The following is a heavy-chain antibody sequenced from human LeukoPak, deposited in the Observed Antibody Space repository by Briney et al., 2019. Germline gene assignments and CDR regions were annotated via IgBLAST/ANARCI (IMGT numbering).Heavy chain of an antibody. CDR3: AREKIAVAVGGPFDY. CDR1: GFTFSSYG. V-gene: IGHV3-33*01. J-gene: IGHJ4*02. Sequence: RAGGSLRLSCAASGFTFSSYGMHWVRQAPGKGLEWVAVIWYDGSNKYYADSEKGRFTISRDNSKNTLYLQMNSLRAEDTAVYYCAREKIAVAVGGPFDYWGQGTLVTVSS. CDR2: IWYDGSNK. D-gene: IGHD6-19*01.